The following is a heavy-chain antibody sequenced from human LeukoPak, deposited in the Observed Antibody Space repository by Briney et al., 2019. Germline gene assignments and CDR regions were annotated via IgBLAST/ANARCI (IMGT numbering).Heavy chain of an antibody. Sequence: PGGSLRLSCTASGFSFSGYWMSWVRQAPGKGLEWVANINQDGSAQYYVDSVKGQFTISRDNAKDSLYLQSARDSESWTETGPRFDYWGQGTLVTVSS. J-gene: IGHJ4*02. V-gene: IGHV3-7*01. CDR2: INQDGSAQ. CDR1: GFSFSGYW. CDR3: FDY. D-gene: IGHD1-26*01.